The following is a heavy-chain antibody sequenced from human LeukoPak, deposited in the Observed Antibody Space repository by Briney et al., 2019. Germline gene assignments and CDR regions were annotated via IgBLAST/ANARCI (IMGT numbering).Heavy chain of an antibody. CDR1: GFTFSSYS. CDR2: ISSSSSTI. J-gene: IGHJ4*02. CDR3: HSAFYDILAGYYTDPSFDY. V-gene: IGHV3-48*04. D-gene: IGHD3-9*01. Sequence: GGSLRLSCAASGFTFSSYSMNWVRQAPGKGLEWGSYISSSSSTIYYADSVKGRFTISRDNAKNSLYLQMNSLRAEDTAVYYCHSAFYDILAGYYTDPSFDYWGQGTLVTVSS.